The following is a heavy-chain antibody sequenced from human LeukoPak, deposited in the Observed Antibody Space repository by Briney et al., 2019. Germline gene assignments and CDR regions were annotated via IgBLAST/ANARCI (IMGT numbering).Heavy chain of an antibody. D-gene: IGHD3-9*01. CDR2: ISSSGSTI. V-gene: IGHV3-48*03. J-gene: IGHJ4*02. CDR3: AGGLLSFDWLLPNLEY. CDR1: GFNFRNYE. Sequence: GGALRLSCAASGFNFRNYEMKWVRQAPGKGLQGGSLISSSGSTIYYADSVKGRFTISRDNAKNLLYLQMNSLRAEDTAVYYCAGGLLSFDWLLPNLEYWGRGTLVTVSS.